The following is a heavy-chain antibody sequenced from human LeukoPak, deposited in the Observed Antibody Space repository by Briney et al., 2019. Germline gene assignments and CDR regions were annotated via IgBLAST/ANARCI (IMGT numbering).Heavy chain of an antibody. Sequence: GRSLRLSCAASGFTFSSYAMHWVRQAAGKGLEWVAVISYDGSNKYYADSVKGRFTFSRDNSKSTLFLQMNSLRAEDTAVYYCARAPFRMTTDGLDIWGQGAMVTVSS. CDR2: ISYDGSNK. V-gene: IGHV3-30-3*01. J-gene: IGHJ3*02. D-gene: IGHD4-17*01. CDR1: GFTFSSYA. CDR3: ARAPFRMTTDGLDI.